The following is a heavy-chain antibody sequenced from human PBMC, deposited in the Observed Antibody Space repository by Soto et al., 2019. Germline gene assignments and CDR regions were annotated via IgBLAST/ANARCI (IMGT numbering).Heavy chain of an antibody. CDR1: GFTFSSYA. CDR3: ARAASSDDAFDI. V-gene: IGHV3-30-3*01. CDR2: ISYDGSNK. J-gene: IGHJ3*02. D-gene: IGHD6-19*01. Sequence: QVQLVESGGGVVQPGRSLSLSCAASGFTFSSYAMHWVRQAPGKGLEWVAVISYDGSNKYYADSVKGRFTISRDNSKNTLYLQMNSLRAEDTAVYYCARAASSDDAFDIWGQGTMVTVSS.